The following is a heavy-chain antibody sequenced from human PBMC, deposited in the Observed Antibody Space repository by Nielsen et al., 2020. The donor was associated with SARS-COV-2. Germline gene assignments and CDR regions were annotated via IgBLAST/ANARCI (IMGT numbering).Heavy chain of an antibody. CDR3: AKVRSGGYGDPLDY. CDR1: GFTFSSYA. Sequence: GGSLRLSCAASGFTFSSYAMSWVRQAPGKGLEWVSGTSGSGGSTYYADSVKGRFTISRDNSNNTLFLRMNSLRAEDTAVYYCAKVRSGGYGDPLDYWGQGTLVTVSS. D-gene: IGHD4-17*01. V-gene: IGHV3-23*01. J-gene: IGHJ4*02. CDR2: TSGSGGST.